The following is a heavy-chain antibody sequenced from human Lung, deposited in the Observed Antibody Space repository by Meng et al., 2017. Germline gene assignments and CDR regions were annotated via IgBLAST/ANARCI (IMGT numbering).Heavy chain of an antibody. CDR3: ASWIYSCGWQ. CDR1: GGSISSIDW. CDR2: IYHGGDT. D-gene: IGHD6-19*01. Sequence: QVQLQESGPGLVKPSGTLSLTCDVSGGSISSIDWWSWVRQPPGKGLEWIGEIYHGGDTNYNPSLKSRVTIAIDRSKNQFSLKLSSVTAADTAVYYCASWIYSCGWQWGQGTLVTVSS. J-gene: IGHJ4*02. V-gene: IGHV4-4*02.